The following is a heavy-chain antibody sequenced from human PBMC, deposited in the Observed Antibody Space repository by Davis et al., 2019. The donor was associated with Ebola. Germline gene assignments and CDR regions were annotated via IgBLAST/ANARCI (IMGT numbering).Heavy chain of an antibody. J-gene: IGHJ6*02. CDR3: AREGSWYDFWSGRGDYYYYYGMDV. CDR1: GGSISSYY. D-gene: IGHD3-3*01. Sequence: PSETLSLTCTVSGGSISSYYWSWIRQPAGKGLEWIGRIYTSGSTNYNPSLKSRVTMSVDTSKNQFSLKLSSVTAADTAVYYCAREGSWYDFWSGRGDYYYYYGMDVWGQGTTVTVSS. CDR2: IYTSGST. V-gene: IGHV4-4*07.